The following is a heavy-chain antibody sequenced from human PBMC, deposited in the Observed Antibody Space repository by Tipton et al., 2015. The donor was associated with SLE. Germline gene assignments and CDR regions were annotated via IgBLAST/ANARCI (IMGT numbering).Heavy chain of an antibody. CDR1: GVSITSGTYY. Sequence: TLSLTCTVSGVSITSGTYYWSWIRQPAGKGLEWIGRIYSSGSTNYNPSLKSRVTMSVDTSKNQFSLKLTSVTAADTAVYFCARRPRSSSAGFDPWGQGTLVIVSS. CDR3: ARRPRSSSAGFDP. V-gene: IGHV4-61*02. D-gene: IGHD6-6*01. J-gene: IGHJ5*02. CDR2: IYSSGST.